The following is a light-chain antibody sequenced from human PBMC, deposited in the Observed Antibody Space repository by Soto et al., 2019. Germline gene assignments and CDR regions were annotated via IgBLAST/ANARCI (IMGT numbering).Light chain of an antibody. CDR2: DAS. V-gene: IGKV3-11*01. CDR3: QQRSNWPPLT. Sequence: EIVLTQSPATLSLSPGERATLSCRASQSVSSYLAWYQQKPGQAPRLLIYDASNRATGIPARFSGSGSGTHFPLTISSLEPEDFAVYYCQQRSNWPPLTFGGGTKVEI. J-gene: IGKJ4*01. CDR1: QSVSSY.